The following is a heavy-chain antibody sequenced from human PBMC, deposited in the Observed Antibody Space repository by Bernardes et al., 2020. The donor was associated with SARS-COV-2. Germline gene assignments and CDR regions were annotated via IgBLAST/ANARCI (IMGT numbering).Heavy chain of an antibody. CDR2: IIPIFGTT. V-gene: IGHV1-69*13. Sequence: SVQVSCKASGGTINMFVMSWVRQAPGRRLEWMGGIIPIFGTTHYAQKFQGTVTITADESTSTAYLELRSLRSEDTAIYFCARGREIVVEPSDPDASDVWGQGTMVTVST. CDR3: ARGREIVVEPSDPDASDV. J-gene: IGHJ3*01. CDR1: GGTINMFV. D-gene: IGHD2-2*01.